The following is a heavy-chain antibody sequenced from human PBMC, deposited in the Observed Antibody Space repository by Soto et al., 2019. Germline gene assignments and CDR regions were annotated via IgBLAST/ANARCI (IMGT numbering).Heavy chain of an antibody. J-gene: IGHJ6*02. CDR2: IWNDGSNK. V-gene: IGHV3-33*01. D-gene: IGHD3-9*01. CDR3: ARAIFTAVDIYAMDV. CDR1: GFTFRDHA. Sequence: QVQLVESGGGVVQPGRSLRLSCAASGFTFRDHAMHWVRQAPGKGREWLAIIWNDGSNKFYAGSVQGRFTISRDNSKNTVHLQMNTLSAEDTAVYYCARAIFTAVDIYAMDVWDQGTTVTVSS.